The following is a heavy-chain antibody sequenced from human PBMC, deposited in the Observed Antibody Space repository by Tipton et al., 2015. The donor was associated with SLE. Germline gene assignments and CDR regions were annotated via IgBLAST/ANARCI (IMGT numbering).Heavy chain of an antibody. V-gene: IGHV3-9*01. D-gene: IGHD2-8*01. CDR1: GFIFDDYA. CDR2: ISWNDNSI. Sequence: RSLRLSCAASGFIFDDYAMHWVRQAPGKGLEWVSGISWNDNSIGYADSVKGRFTISRDNAKNSLYLQMNSLRADDTAFYYCAKDVSCSDAVCYSFQHWGQGTLVTVSS. J-gene: IGHJ1*01. CDR3: AKDVSCSDAVCYSFQH.